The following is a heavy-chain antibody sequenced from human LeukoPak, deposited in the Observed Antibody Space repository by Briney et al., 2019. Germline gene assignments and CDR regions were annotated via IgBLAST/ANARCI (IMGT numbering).Heavy chain of an antibody. J-gene: IGHJ6*03. V-gene: IGHV4-34*01. CDR2: INHSGST. CDR1: GGSFSGYY. Sequence: SETLSLTCAVYGGSFSGYYWSWIRQPPGKGLEWIGEINHSGSTNYNPSLKSRVTISVDMSKNQFSLKLSSVTAADTAVYYCARAMVVPAADYYMDVWGKGTTVTVSS. CDR3: ARAMVVPAADYYMDV. D-gene: IGHD2-2*01.